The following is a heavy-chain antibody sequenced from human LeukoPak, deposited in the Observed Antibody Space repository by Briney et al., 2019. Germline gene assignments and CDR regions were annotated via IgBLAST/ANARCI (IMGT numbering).Heavy chain of an antibody. V-gene: IGHV1-2*02. CDR2: INPKSGGT. D-gene: IGHD5-18*01. Sequence: PRASVKVSCKPSGYTFTGYYMHSVRQAPGQGLEWMGWINPKSGGTNYAQKFQGRVTMTRDTSISTAYMELSRLRSDDTAVYYCARVGIQLWLWGGSGEFDYWGQGTLVTVSS. CDR1: GYTFTGYY. CDR3: ARVGIQLWLWGGSGEFDY. J-gene: IGHJ4*02.